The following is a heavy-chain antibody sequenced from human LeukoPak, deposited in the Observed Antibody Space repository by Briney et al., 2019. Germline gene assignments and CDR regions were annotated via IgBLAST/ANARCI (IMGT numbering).Heavy chain of an antibody. J-gene: IGHJ5*02. CDR3: ARHKQLLVFWFDP. D-gene: IGHD6-13*01. Sequence: SETLSLTCTVSGGSISSYYWSWIRQPPGKGLEWIGYIYYSGSTNYNPSLKSRVTISVDTSKNQFSLKLSSVTAADTAVYYCARHKQLLVFWFDPWGQGTLVTVSS. V-gene: IGHV4-59*08. CDR1: GGSISSYY. CDR2: IYYSGST.